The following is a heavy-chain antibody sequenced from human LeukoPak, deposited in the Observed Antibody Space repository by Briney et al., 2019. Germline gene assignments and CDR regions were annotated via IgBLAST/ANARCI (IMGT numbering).Heavy chain of an antibody. J-gene: IGHJ3*02. D-gene: IGHD2-15*01. V-gene: IGHV3-48*04. CDR1: GFTLSTYD. CDR3: ARDPVHCSGGNCYSGAFDI. Sequence: PGGSLRLSCAASGFTLSTYDMHWVRQAPGKGLEWVSYISSSSTARYDPDSMKGRFTISRDNAKNSLYLQMTSLRAEDTAVYYCARDPVHCSGGNCYSGAFDIWGQGTMVTVSS. CDR2: ISSSSTAR.